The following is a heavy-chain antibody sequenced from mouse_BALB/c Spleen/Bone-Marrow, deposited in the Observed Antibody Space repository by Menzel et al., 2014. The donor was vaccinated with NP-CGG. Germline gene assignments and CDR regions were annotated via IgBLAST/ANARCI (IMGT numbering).Heavy chain of an antibody. V-gene: IGHV2-6-1*01. CDR3: AKHGGGYFDY. CDR2: MWSDGST. Sequence: VQLQESGPGLVAPSQTLSITCAISGFSLTSFGVHWVRQAPGKGLEWLAVMWSDGSTTYNSDLKSIMTNSKDNSKSQVFLKMNSHQTDDSGMYYCAKHGGGYFDYWGQGTSLTVSS. CDR1: GFSLTSFG. J-gene: IGHJ2*02.